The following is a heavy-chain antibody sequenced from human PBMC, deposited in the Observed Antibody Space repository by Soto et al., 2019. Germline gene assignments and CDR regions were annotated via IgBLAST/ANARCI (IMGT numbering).Heavy chain of an antibody. V-gene: IGHV3-30*18. Sequence: PGGSLRLSCAASGFTFSSYGMHWVRQAPGKGLEWVAVISYDGSNKYYAGSVKGRFTISRDNSKNTLYLQMNSLRAEDTAVYYCAKDEMPNYYDSSGYYDYWGQGTLVTVSS. J-gene: IGHJ4*02. CDR3: AKDEMPNYYDSSGYYDY. CDR1: GFTFSSYG. D-gene: IGHD3-22*01. CDR2: ISYDGSNK.